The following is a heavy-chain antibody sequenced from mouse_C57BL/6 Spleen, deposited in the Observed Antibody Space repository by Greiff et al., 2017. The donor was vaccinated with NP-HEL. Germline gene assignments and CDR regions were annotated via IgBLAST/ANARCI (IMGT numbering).Heavy chain of an antibody. CDR2: IDPSDSYT. J-gene: IGHJ1*03. CDR1: GYTFTSYW. V-gene: IGHV1-69*01. CDR3: ARHGSSYWYFDV. Sequence: VQVVESGAELVMPGASVKLSCKASGYTFTSYWMHWVKQRPGQGLEWIGEIDPSDSYTNYNQKFKGKSTLTVDKSSSTAYMQLSSLTSEDSAVYYCARHGSSYWYFDVWGTGTTVTVSS. D-gene: IGHD1-1*01.